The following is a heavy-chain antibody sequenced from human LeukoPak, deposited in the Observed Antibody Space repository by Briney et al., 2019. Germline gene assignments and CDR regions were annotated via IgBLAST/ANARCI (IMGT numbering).Heavy chain of an antibody. CDR1: GFTVSSNY. V-gene: IGHV3-66*01. Sequence: GGSLRLSCAASGFTVSSNYMSWVRQAPGKGLEWVSAIYSGGSTYYADSVKGRFTISRDNSKNTLYLQMNSLRAEDTAVYYCARDGEWPWGLGMDVWGQGTTVTVSS. CDR2: IYSGGST. J-gene: IGHJ6*02. D-gene: IGHD3-10*01. CDR3: ARDGEWPWGLGMDV.